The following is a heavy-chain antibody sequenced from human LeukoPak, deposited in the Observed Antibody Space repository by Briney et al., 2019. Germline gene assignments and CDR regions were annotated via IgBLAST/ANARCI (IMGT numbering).Heavy chain of an antibody. D-gene: IGHD5-18*01. CDR3: ARQYSRSLDY. J-gene: IGHJ4*02. V-gene: IGHV5-51*01. Sequence: GESLKISCKGSGYSFTSYWLGWVRPMPGKGLEWMGIIYPGDSGTRYSPSFQGQVTISADKSISTAYLQWSSLKASDTAMYYCARQYSRSLDYWGQGTLVTVSS. CDR1: GYSFTSYW. CDR2: IYPGDSGT.